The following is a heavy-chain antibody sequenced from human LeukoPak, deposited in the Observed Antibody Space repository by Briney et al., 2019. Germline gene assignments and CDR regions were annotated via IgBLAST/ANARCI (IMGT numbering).Heavy chain of an antibody. V-gene: IGHV3-23*01. J-gene: IGHJ4*02. CDR2: ISGSGKST. CDR3: AKGDWGDD. D-gene: IGHD7-27*01. CDR1: GFTFNRYA. Sequence: GGSLRLSCAASGFTFNRYAMTWVRQAPGKGLEWVSGISGSGKSTDYADSVRGRLTISRDNSKNTLYLQMNRLRVEDTAIYYCAKGDWGDDWGQGTLVTVSS.